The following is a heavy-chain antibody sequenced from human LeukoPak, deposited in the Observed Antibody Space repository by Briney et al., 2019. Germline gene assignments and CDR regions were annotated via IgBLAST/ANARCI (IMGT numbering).Heavy chain of an antibody. CDR3: AKTQLPALTGAFDI. CDR1: GDSVSSYY. J-gene: IGHJ3*02. V-gene: IGHV4-4*07. Sequence: SETLSLTCSVSGDSVSSYYWRCFRRPAPGEGVWSGRILTIGSSTFNPPLSSGITMSLDTSKNHFPLKLSSAKAADTAVYYCAKTQLPALTGAFDIWGHGTLVTVSS. D-gene: IGHD4-23*01. CDR2: ILTIGSS.